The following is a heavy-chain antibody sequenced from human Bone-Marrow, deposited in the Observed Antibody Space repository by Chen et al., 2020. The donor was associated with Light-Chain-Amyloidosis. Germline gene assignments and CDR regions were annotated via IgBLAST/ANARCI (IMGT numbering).Heavy chain of an antibody. V-gene: IGHV3-21*01. Sequence: EVQLVXSGGGLVKPGGSLRLSCAASGFTFSSYTMNWVRQAPGKGLEWVSSISTSSSNIYYADALKGRFTISRDNAKNSLFLQVXXXXXXXTAVYXXARDGRDGYNYYGMDVWGQGTTVTVSS. CDR2: ISTSSSNI. J-gene: IGHJ6*02. CDR1: GFTFSSYT. D-gene: IGHD2-15*01. CDR3: ARDGRDGYNYYGMDV.